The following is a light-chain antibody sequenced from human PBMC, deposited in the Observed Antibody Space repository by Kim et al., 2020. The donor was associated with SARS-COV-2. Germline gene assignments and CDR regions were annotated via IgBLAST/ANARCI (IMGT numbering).Light chain of an antibody. Sequence: QSVLTQPPSASGTPGQRVTISCSGSSSNIGSYTVNWYQQLPGTAPKLLIYSNNQRPSGVPDRFSGSKSGTSASLAISGLQSEDEADYYCAAWDDSLNAVVFGGGTQLTVL. CDR1: SSNIGSYT. J-gene: IGLJ2*01. CDR2: SNN. V-gene: IGLV1-44*01. CDR3: AAWDDSLNAVV.